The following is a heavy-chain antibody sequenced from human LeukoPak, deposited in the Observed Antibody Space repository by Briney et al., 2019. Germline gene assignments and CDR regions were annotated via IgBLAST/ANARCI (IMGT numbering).Heavy chain of an antibody. J-gene: IGHJ6*03. V-gene: IGHV3-9*01. CDR1: GFTFDDYA. Sequence: GRSLRLSCAASGFTFDDYAMHWVRQAPGKGLEWVSGISWNSGSIGYADSVKGRFTISRDNAKNSLYVQMNSLRAEDTALYYCARELLFYGSGSPYMDVWGKGTTVTVSS. D-gene: IGHD3-10*01. CDR3: ARELLFYGSGSPYMDV. CDR2: ISWNSGSI.